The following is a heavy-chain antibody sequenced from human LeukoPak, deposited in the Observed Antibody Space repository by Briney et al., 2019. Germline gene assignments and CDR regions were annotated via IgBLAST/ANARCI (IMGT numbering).Heavy chain of an antibody. CDR2: ITWNSGNI. J-gene: IGHJ6*03. D-gene: IGHD3-16*01. CDR1: GFAFDDYA. CDR3: AKDGGLSHYYYFYMDV. Sequence: GRSLRLSCAASGFAFDDYAMHWVRQTPGKGLGWVSGITWNSGNIGYADSVRGRFTISRDNAKNSLFLQMNSLRAEDTAVFYCAKDGGLSHYYYFYMDVWGKGTTVTVSS. V-gene: IGHV3-9*01.